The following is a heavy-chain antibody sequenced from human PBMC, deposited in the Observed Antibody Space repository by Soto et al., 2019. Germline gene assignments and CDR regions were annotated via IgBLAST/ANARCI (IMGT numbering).Heavy chain of an antibody. J-gene: IGHJ4*02. CDR3: ARADDFSDRFDY. CDR2: IYYSGST. D-gene: IGHD4-17*01. CDR1: GGSISSGDFY. V-gene: IGHV4-30-4*01. Sequence: PSETLSLTCTVSGGSISSGDFYWSWIRQPPGKGLELIGNIYYSGSTYYNPSLRSRAIMSVDTSQNQFSPKLSSLTAADTAVYFCARADDFSDRFDYWGQGALVTSPQ.